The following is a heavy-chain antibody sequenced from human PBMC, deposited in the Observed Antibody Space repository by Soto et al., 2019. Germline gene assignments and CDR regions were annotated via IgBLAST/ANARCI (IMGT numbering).Heavy chain of an antibody. CDR2: IYHTGTT. CDR3: ARVMAAMQNWLDP. D-gene: IGHD2-2*01. V-gene: IGHV4-30-4*01. J-gene: IGHJ5*02. Sequence: QVQLQESGPGLVKPSQTLSLTCTVSGGSISNVGYFWSWIRQPPGKGLEWIGFIYHTGTTYYNSFLKSRVNISIDTSQSPFSLKLDAVTAADPAVDYCARVMAAMQNWLDPWGQGTLVTVSP. CDR1: GGSISNVGYF.